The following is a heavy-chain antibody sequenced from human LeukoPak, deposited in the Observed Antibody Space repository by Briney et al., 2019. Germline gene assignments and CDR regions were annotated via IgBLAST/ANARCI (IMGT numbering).Heavy chain of an antibody. Sequence: GGSLRLFCAASGFTFSNYALSWVRQAPGKGLEWVSDISGSGGSTYYADSVKGRFTISRDNSKNTMYLQMNSLRAEDTAVYYCAKRIQSAMAMGYWGQGTLVTVSS. CDR1: GFTFSNYA. D-gene: IGHD5-18*01. J-gene: IGHJ4*02. V-gene: IGHV3-23*01. CDR3: AKRIQSAMAMGY. CDR2: ISGSGGST.